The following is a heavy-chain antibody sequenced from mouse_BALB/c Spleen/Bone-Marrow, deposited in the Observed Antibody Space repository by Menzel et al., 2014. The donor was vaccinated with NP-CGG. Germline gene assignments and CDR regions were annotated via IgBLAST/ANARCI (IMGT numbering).Heavy chain of an antibody. CDR2: ISNGGGSI. V-gene: IGHV5-12-2*01. Sequence: EVQVVESGGGLVQPGGSLKLSCAASGFTFSSYIMSWVRQTPEKRLEWVAYISNGGGSIYYPDTVKGRFTISRDNDKSTLYLQMSSLKSEDTAMYYCASHYYDSSPFAYWGQGTLVTVSA. J-gene: IGHJ3*01. CDR3: ASHYYDSSPFAY. CDR1: GFTFSSYI. D-gene: IGHD1-1*01.